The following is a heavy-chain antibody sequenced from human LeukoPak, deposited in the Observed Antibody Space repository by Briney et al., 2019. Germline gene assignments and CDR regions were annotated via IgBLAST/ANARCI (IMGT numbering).Heavy chain of an antibody. CDR2: ISGSGGST. CDR3: AKVQQQLVSVHYFDY. J-gene: IGHJ4*02. Sequence: GGSLRLSCAASGFTFSSYAMSGVRQAPGKGVEWVSAISGSGGSTYYADSVKSRFTISRDNSKNTLYLQMNSLRAEDTAVYYCAKVQQQLVSVHYFDYGGQGTLVTVSA. V-gene: IGHV3-23*01. D-gene: IGHD6-13*01. CDR1: GFTFSSYA.